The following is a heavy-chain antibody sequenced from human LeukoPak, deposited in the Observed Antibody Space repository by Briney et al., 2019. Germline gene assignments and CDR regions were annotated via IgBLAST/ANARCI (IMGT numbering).Heavy chain of an antibody. J-gene: IGHJ4*02. CDR3: ATDRNDFWSGYYRTYYFDY. Sequence: SETPSLTCAVYGGSFSGYYWSWIRQPPGKGLEWIGEINHSGSTNYNPSLKSRVTISVDTSKNQFSLKLSSVTAADTAVYYCATDRNDFWSGYYRTYYFDYWGQGTLVTVSS. D-gene: IGHD3-3*01. CDR2: INHSGST. V-gene: IGHV4-34*01. CDR1: GGSFSGYY.